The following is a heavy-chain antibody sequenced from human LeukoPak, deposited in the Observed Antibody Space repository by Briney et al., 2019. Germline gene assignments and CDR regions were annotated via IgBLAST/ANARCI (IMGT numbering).Heavy chain of an antibody. CDR1: GFTFTSYS. D-gene: IGHD2-21*01. CDR3: ARDRPYYSYCLDI. CDR2: ISSSGSTI. J-gene: IGHJ3*02. V-gene: IGHV3-48*01. Sequence: PGGSLRLSCAASGFTFTSYSMNWVRQAPGKGLEWVSYISSSGSTISYADSVKGRFTISRDNAKNSLYLQMNSLRAEDTAVYYCARDRPYYSYCLDIWGQGTMVTVSS.